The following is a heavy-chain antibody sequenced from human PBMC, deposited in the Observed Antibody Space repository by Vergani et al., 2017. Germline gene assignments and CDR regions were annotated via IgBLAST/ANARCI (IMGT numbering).Heavy chain of an antibody. CDR2: ISYDGNKK. CDR3: ARDFLTRVTTLDYYYMGV. J-gene: IGHJ6*03. Sequence: QVQLVESGGGEVQPGRSLRLSCSAAGFPFSDYGVHWVRQAPGKGLVWVSVISYDGNKKNYADSVKGRFTISRDNSKTTLYLEMNALRAEDTAVYYCARDFLTRVTTLDYYYMGVLGKGTTVTVSS. V-gene: IGHV3-30*03. CDR1: GFPFSDYG. D-gene: IGHD1-1*01.